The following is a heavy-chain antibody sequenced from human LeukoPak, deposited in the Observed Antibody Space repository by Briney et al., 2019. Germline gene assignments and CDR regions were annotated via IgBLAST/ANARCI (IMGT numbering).Heavy chain of an antibody. CDR1: GYTFTGYF. Sequence: GASVKVSCKASGYTFTGYFMHWVRQAPGQGLEWMGRINPNSGGTNYAQKFQGRVTMTRDTSMSTAYMELSRLRSGDTAVYYCAREGAYSSNYYGDWGQGTLVTVSS. J-gene: IGHJ4*02. V-gene: IGHV1-2*06. CDR2: INPNSGGT. CDR3: AREGAYSSNYYGD. D-gene: IGHD6-13*01.